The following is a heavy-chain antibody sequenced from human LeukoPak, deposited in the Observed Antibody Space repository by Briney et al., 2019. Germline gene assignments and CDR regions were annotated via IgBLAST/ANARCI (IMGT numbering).Heavy chain of an antibody. Sequence: SETLSLTCTVSGGSLSSHFWSWIRQPPGKGLELIGHIYYTGTTYYNPSLNSRVTISLDTSRNQFSLRLTSVTAADTAVYYCARFSSDSSTASCYLTYWGQGTLVTVYS. CDR2: IYYTGTT. V-gene: IGHV4-59*11. CDR1: GGSLSSHF. J-gene: IGHJ4*02. D-gene: IGHD2-2*01. CDR3: ARFSSDSSTASCYLTY.